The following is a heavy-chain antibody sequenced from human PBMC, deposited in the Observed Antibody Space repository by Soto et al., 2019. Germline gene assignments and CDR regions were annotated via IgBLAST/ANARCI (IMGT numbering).Heavy chain of an antibody. CDR1: GGSISSYY. Sequence: SETLSLTCTVSGGSISSYYWSWIRQPAGKGLEWIGRIYTSGSTNYNPSLKSRVTMSVDTSKNQFSLKLSSVTAADTAVYYCARVQSCYDSSGYYSGVSHYYFDYWGQGTLVTVSS. D-gene: IGHD3-22*01. J-gene: IGHJ4*02. V-gene: IGHV4-4*07. CDR2: IYTSGST. CDR3: ARVQSCYDSSGYYSGVSHYYFDY.